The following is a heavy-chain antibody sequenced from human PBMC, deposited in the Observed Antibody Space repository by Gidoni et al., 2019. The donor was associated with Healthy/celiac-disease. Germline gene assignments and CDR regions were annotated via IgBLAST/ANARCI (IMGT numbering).Heavy chain of an antibody. J-gene: IGHJ4*02. V-gene: IGHV4-4*02. CDR1: GGSISSSNW. CDR3: ARDRGDYYDSSGSYFDY. D-gene: IGHD3-22*01. CDR2: IYHSGST. Sequence: QVQLQESGPGLVKPSWTLSLPCAVSGGSISSSNWWSWVRQPPGKGLEWIGEIYHSGSTNYNPSLKSRVTISVDKSKNQFSLKLSSVTAADTAVYYCARDRGDYYDSSGSYFDYWGQGTLVTVSS.